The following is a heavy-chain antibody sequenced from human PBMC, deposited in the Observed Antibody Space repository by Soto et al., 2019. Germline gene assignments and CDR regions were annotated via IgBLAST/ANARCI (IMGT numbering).Heavy chain of an antibody. Sequence: ASVKVSCKASGYTFTSYYMHWVRQAPGQGLEWMGIINPSGGSTSYAQKFQGRVTMTRDTSTSTVYMELSSLRSEDTAVYYCARGSGYSSSWPLYYYYYYGMDVWGQGITVTVSS. J-gene: IGHJ6*02. D-gene: IGHD6-13*01. CDR2: INPSGGST. CDR1: GYTFTSYY. V-gene: IGHV1-46*01. CDR3: ARGSGYSSSWPLYYYYYYGMDV.